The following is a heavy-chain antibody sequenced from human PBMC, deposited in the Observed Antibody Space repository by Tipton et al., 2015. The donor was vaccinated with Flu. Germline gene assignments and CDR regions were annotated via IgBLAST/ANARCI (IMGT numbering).Heavy chain of an antibody. Sequence: SLRLSCAASGFTFPRYGVSWVRQAPGKGLEWVSGVTSGGTTYFADSVRGRFTISRDNAKNSLYLQMNSLGVEDTAVYYCTRGFIRLCDYWGQGTLVAVSS. V-gene: IGHV3-23*01. D-gene: IGHD3-16*02. J-gene: IGHJ4*02. CDR3: TRGFIRLCDY. CDR1: GFTFPRYG. CDR2: VTSGGTT.